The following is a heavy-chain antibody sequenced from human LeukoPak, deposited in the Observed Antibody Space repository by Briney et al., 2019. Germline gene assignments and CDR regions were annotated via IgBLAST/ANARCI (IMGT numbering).Heavy chain of an antibody. CDR2: IYTSGST. V-gene: IGHV4-61*02. J-gene: IGHJ5*02. CDR1: GASVSSGSYY. CDR3: ARDSHYYHRSGYGGYWFDP. D-gene: IGHD3-22*01. Sequence: PSQTLSLTCTVSGASVSSGSYYWSCIRQPAGEGLEWIGRIYTSGSTNYNPSLKSRVTISVDTSKDQFSLKLSSVTAADTAVYYCARDSHYYHRSGYGGYWFDPWGQGTLVTVSS.